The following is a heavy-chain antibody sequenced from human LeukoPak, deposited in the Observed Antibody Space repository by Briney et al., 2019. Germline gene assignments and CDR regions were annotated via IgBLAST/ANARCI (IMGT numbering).Heavy chain of an antibody. CDR2: INPKNGGT. Sequence: ASVKVSCKASGYTFTGYYMHWVRQAPGQGLEWMGRINPKNGGTNYAQKFQDRVTMTRDTSISTAYMELSSLRSDDTAVYYCASRWSVSMAGNGDDFDYWGQGTLVTVSS. V-gene: IGHV1-2*06. CDR1: GYTFTGYY. D-gene: IGHD6-19*01. CDR3: ASRWSVSMAGNGDDFDY. J-gene: IGHJ4*02.